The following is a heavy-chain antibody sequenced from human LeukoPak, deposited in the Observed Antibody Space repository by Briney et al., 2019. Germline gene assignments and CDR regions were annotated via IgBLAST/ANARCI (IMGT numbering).Heavy chain of an antibody. D-gene: IGHD5-18*01. J-gene: IGHJ4*02. CDR1: GGSISSYY. V-gene: IGHV4-59*01. CDR3: ARGGKGYSYAYFDY. Sequence: KPSETLSLTCTVSGGSISSYYWSWIRQPPGKGLEWIGYIYYSGSTNYNPSLKSRVTISVDTSKHQFSLKLSSVTAADTAVYYCARGGKGYSYAYFDYWGQGTLVTVSS. CDR2: IYYSGST.